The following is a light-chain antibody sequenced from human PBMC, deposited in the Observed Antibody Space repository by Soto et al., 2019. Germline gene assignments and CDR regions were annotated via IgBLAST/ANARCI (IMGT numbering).Light chain of an antibody. CDR3: SSHTRSNTWV. Sequence: QSALTQPASVSGSPGQSITISCTGTSSDVGRYNYVSWYQQHPGKAPKLMIYEVSNRPSGVSNRFSGSKSGNTASLTISGLQVEDEADYYCSSHTRSNTWVFGGGTKVTVL. CDR2: EVS. J-gene: IGLJ3*02. CDR1: SSDVGRYNY. V-gene: IGLV2-14*01.